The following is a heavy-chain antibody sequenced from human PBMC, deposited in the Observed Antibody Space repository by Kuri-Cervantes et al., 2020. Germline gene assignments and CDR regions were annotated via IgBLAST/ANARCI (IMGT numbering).Heavy chain of an antibody. V-gene: IGHV3-7*01. Sequence: GESLKISCAASGFTFSSYRMCWVRQAPGKGLEWVAHIKEDGNEKFYVDSVKGRFTISRDNVQNSLYLQTNSLRAEDTAVYYCARFYGDYVKPKIDYWGQGTLVTVSS. CDR3: ARFYGDYVKPKIDY. J-gene: IGHJ4*02. CDR2: IKEDGNEK. D-gene: IGHD4-17*01. CDR1: GFTFSSYR.